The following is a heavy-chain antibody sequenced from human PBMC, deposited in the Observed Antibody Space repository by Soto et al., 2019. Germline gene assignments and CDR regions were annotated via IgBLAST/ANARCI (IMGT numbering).Heavy chain of an antibody. CDR3: TRGTRLRYSDWPPYYYYGMDV. Sequence: GGSLRLSCTASGFTFGDYAMSWFRQAPGKGLEWVGFIRSKAYGGTTEYAASVKGRFTISRDDSKSIAYLQMNSLKTEDTAVYYCTRGTRLRYSDWPPYYYYGMDVWGQGTTVTVSS. D-gene: IGHD3-9*01. CDR1: GFTFGDYA. J-gene: IGHJ6*02. V-gene: IGHV3-49*03. CDR2: IRSKAYGGTT.